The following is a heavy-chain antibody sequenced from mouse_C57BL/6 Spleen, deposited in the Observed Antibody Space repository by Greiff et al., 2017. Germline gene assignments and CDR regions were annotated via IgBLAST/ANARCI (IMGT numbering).Heavy chain of an antibody. V-gene: IGHV1-81*01. CDR2: IYPRSGNT. Sequence: VQLQQSGAELARPGASVKLSCKASGYTFTSYGISWVKQRTGQGLEWIGEIYPRSGNTYYNEKFKGKATLTADKSSSTAYMELRSLTSEDSAVXFCARDSYYYAMDYWGQGTSVTVSS. CDR1: GYTFTSYG. J-gene: IGHJ4*01. CDR3: ARDSYYYAMDY.